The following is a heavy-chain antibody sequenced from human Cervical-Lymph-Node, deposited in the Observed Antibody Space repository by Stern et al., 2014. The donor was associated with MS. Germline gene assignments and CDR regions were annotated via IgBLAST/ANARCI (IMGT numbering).Heavy chain of an antibody. D-gene: IGHD3-3*01. J-gene: IGHJ4*02. Sequence: QLVQSGPEVKKPGTSVKVSCKASGFTFTSSAVQWVRQARGQRLEWIGWIVVGSGNTNYAQKFQERVTITRDMSTSTAYMELSSLRSEDTAVYYCAAAGITIFAVGTIDYWGQGTLVTVSS. CDR3: AAAGITIFAVGTIDY. CDR2: IVVGSGNT. V-gene: IGHV1-58*01. CDR1: GFTFTSSA.